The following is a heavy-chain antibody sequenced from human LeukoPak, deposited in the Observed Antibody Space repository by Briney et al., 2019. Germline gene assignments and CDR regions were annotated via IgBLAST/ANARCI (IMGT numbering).Heavy chain of an antibody. CDR2: ISNSGSTI. V-gene: IGHV3-48*03. D-gene: IGHD2-2*01. J-gene: IGHJ4*02. Sequence: PGGSLRLSCAASGFTFSYYEMGWVRQAPGKGLEWLSYISNSGSTIYYADSVKGRFTSSRGNAKNSLYLQMNSLRAEDTAVYYCAREVLSTSRFDYWGQGTLVTVSS. CDR3: AREVLSTSRFDY. CDR1: GFTFSYYE.